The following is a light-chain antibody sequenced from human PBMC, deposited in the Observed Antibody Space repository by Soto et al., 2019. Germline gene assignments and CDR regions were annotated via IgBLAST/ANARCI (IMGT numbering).Light chain of an antibody. CDR3: QQYNSYLLT. CDR2: AAS. V-gene: IGKV1-16*01. CDR1: QTIKNY. J-gene: IGKJ4*01. Sequence: DIKMTQSPSSLSASVGDRVTITCRASQTIKNYLNWYRQRPGKAPEFLIYAASSLQSGVPSRFSGSGSGTEFTLTISSLQPDDFATYYCQQYNSYLLTFGGGAKVDIK.